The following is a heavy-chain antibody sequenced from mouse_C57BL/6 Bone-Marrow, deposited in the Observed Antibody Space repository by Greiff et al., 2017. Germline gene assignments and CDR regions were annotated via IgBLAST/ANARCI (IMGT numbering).Heavy chain of an antibody. CDR2: IYPGDGDT. CDR3: ARGGITTVVADYFDY. CDR1: GYAFSSSW. D-gene: IGHD1-1*01. V-gene: IGHV1-82*01. J-gene: IGHJ2*01. Sequence: QVQLQQSGPELVKPGASVKISCKASGYAFSSSWMNWVKQRPGKGLEWIGRIYPGDGDTNYNGKFKGKATLTADKSSSTAYMQLSSLTSEDSAVYFCARGGITTVVADYFDYWGQGTTLTVSS.